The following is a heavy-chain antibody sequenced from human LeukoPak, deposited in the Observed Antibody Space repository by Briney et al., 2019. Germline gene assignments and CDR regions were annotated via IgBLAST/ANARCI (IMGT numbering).Heavy chain of an antibody. CDR2: INHSGST. CDR1: GGSFSGYY. Sequence: SETLSLTCAVYGGSFSGYYWSWIRQPPGKGLEWIGEINHSGSTNYNPSPKSRVTISVDTSKNQFSLKLSSVTAADTAVYYCARYYYDILTGYFDDYWGQGTLVTVSS. V-gene: IGHV4-34*01. D-gene: IGHD3-9*01. J-gene: IGHJ4*02. CDR3: ARYYYDILTGYFDDY.